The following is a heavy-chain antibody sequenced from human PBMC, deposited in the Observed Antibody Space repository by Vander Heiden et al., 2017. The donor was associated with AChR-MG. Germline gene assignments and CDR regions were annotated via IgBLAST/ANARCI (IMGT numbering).Heavy chain of an antibody. V-gene: IGHV3-23*01. Sequence: EVQLLESGGGLVQPGGSLRLSCAASGFTFSSYAMSWVRQAPEKGLEGVSAISGSGGSTYDADSVKGRFTISRDNSKNTLYLKITSLRAEETAVYYCATEQWLVGDYWGQVTLVTVS. J-gene: IGHJ4*02. CDR3: ATEQWLVGDY. CDR2: ISGSGGST. D-gene: IGHD6-19*01. CDR1: GFTFSSYA.